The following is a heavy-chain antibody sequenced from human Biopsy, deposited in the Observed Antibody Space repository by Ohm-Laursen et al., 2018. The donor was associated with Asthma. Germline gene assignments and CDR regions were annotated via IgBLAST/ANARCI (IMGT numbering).Heavy chain of an antibody. CDR3: ARTYYDFLTGQVNDALAM. CDR1: GYTFINYA. D-gene: IGHD3-9*01. J-gene: IGHJ4*02. CDR2: INAGNGNT. Sequence: SVKVSCKASGYTFINYAIHWVRQAPGQRLEWMGWINAGNGNTKYSEKFQGRVTITRDTSASTAYMDLSSLRSEDTAVYYCARTYYDFLTGQVNDALAMWGQGTLVTVSS. V-gene: IGHV1-3*01.